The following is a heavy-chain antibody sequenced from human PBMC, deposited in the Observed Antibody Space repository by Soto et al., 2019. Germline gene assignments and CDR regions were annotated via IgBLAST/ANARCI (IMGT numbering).Heavy chain of an antibody. D-gene: IGHD6-25*01. J-gene: IGHJ4*02. Sequence: SETLSLTCTVSGGSISGGGYYWSWIRQHPGKGLEWIGYIFYSGSTYYNPSLKSRVTMSLDTSKNQFSLKLSSVTAADTAVYYCARDLGGSDDYWGQGTLVTVSS. CDR1: GGSISGGGYY. CDR2: IFYSGST. CDR3: ARDLGGSDDY. V-gene: IGHV4-31*03.